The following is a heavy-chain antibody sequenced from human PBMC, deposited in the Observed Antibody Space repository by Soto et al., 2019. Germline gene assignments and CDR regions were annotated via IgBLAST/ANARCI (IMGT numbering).Heavy chain of an antibody. D-gene: IGHD5-12*01. Sequence: EVQLLESGGGFVQPGGSLRLSCAASGFRFSDFAMTWVRQAPGRGLEWVSAITGTASSTYYADSVKGRFTISRDDSKNTRYLEIKSLSAEDAAIYYCAKGAEGYVGSSLDCWGQGALVTVSS. V-gene: IGHV3-23*01. CDR2: ITGTASST. CDR3: AKGAEGYVGSSLDC. J-gene: IGHJ4*02. CDR1: GFRFSDFA.